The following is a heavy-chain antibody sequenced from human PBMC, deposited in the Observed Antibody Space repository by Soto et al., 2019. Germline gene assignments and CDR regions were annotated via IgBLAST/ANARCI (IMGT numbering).Heavy chain of an antibody. J-gene: IGHJ5*01. CDR2: TYYRSKWYN. Sequence: PSQTLSLTCVISGDSVSSNSAAWNWIRQSPSRGLEWLGRTYYRSKWYNDYAVSVKSRITINPDTSKNQFSLQLNSVTPEDTAVYYCARGIRTYYDFWSGYYNRFASWGQGTLVTVSA. D-gene: IGHD3-3*01. CDR1: GDSVSSNSAA. CDR3: ARGIRTYYDFWSGYYNRFAS. V-gene: IGHV6-1*01.